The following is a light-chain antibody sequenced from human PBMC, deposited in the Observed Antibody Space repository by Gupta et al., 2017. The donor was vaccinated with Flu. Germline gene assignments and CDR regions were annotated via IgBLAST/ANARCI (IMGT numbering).Light chain of an antibody. CDR1: QSISSW. V-gene: IGKV1-5*03. J-gene: IGKJ1*01. CDR3: QQYNSPWT. Sequence: SPSTLSASVGDRVTITCRASQSISSWLDWYQQKPGKAPKLLIYKASTLEGGVPSRFSGSASGTEFTLTISSLQPDDFATYYCQQYNSPWTFGQGTKVQIK. CDR2: KAS.